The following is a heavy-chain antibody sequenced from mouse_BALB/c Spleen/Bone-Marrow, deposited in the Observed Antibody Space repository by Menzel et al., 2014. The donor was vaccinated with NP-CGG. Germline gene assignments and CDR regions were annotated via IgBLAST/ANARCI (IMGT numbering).Heavy chain of an antibody. CDR3: ARSYYGYDRGYYFDY. CDR2: IWAGGST. V-gene: IGHV2-9*02. D-gene: IGHD2-2*01. J-gene: IGHJ2*01. CDR1: GFSLTSFG. Sequence: QVQLKESGPDLVAPSQSLSITCTVSGFSLTSFGIHWVRQPPGKGLEWLGVIWAGGSTNYNSALMSRLSISKDNSKSQVFLKMNSLQTGDTAMYYCARSYYGYDRGYYFDYWGQGTTLTVSS.